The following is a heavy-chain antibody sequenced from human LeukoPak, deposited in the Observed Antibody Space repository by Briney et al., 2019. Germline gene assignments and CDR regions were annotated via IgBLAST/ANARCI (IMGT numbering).Heavy chain of an antibody. CDR1: GFTFSSYA. V-gene: IGHV3-30-3*01. J-gene: IGHJ4*02. Sequence: PGGSLRLSCAASGFTFSSYAMHWVRQAPGKGLEWVAVISYDGSNKYYADSVKGRFTISRDNSKNTPYLQMNSLRAEDTAVYYCAREDTAMALDYWGQGTLVTVSS. CDR3: AREDTAMALDY. CDR2: ISYDGSNK. D-gene: IGHD5-18*01.